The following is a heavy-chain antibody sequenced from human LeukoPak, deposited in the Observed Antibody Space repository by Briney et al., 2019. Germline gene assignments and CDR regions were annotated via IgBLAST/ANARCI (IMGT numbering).Heavy chain of an antibody. CDR3: AREYRSGWKNWFDP. D-gene: IGHD6-19*01. Sequence: GRSLSLSCAASGFTFSTYAMHWVRQAPGKGLEWVGVISYDGSEKYYADSVRGRFTISRDNSKNTLYLQMSSLRSDDMAVYYCAREYRSGWKNWFDPWGQGTLVTVSS. CDR1: GFTFSTYA. J-gene: IGHJ5*02. V-gene: IGHV3-30*04. CDR2: ISYDGSEK.